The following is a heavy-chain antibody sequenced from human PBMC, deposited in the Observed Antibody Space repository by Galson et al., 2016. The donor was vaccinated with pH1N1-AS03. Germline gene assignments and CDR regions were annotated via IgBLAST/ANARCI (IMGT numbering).Heavy chain of an antibody. CDR3: AKGSGD. J-gene: IGHJ4*02. CDR2: SWKDGRNE. Sequence: LRLSCAASGFSFSNYPMHWVRQAPGKGLEWVAVSWKDGRNEDYADSVKGRFTISRDNSKNTLFLRMNSLRADDMAVYYCAKGSGDWGPGTLVTVSS. D-gene: IGHD1-1*01. V-gene: IGHV3-33*06. CDR1: GFSFSNYP.